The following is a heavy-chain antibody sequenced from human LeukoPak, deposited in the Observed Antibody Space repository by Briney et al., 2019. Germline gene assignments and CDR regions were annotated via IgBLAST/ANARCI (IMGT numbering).Heavy chain of an antibody. D-gene: IGHD2-2*01. CDR1: GGTFSSYA. CDR2: IIPIFGTA. V-gene: IGHV1-69*05. J-gene: IGHJ6*03. Sequence: SVKVSCKASGGTFSSYAISWVRQAPGQGLEWMEGIIPIFGTANYAQKFQGRVTITTDESTSTAYMELSSLRSEDTAVYYCARVSIGDIVVVPAAQAYYYYYMDVWGKGTTVTVSS. CDR3: ARVSIGDIVVVPAAQAYYYYYMDV.